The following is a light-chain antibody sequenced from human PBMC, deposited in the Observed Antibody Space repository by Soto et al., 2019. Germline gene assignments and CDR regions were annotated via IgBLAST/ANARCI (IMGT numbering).Light chain of an antibody. Sequence: EIAMTQSPGTLSASPEERVTLSCRASQSVNINLAWYQQRPGQAPRVLIYGASNRASGIPDRFSGSGSGTDFTLTISSLEPDDFALHYCQQYKDWPPLTLGGGTRVEIK. J-gene: IGKJ4*01. V-gene: IGKV3D-15*01. CDR3: QQYKDWPPLT. CDR1: QSVNIN. CDR2: GAS.